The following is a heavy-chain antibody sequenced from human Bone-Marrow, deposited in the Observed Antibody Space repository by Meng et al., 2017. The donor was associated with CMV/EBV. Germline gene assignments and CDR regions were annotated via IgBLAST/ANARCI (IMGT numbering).Heavy chain of an antibody. CDR1: GDSVSSNSAA. V-gene: IGHV6-1*01. Sequence: SETLSLTCAISGDSVSSNSAAWNWIRQSPSRGLEWLGRTYYRSKWYNDYAVSVKSRITINPDTSKNQFSLQLNSVTPDDTAVYYCARDLGGGYSRYYYYGMDVWGQGTTVTVSS. J-gene: IGHJ6*02. D-gene: IGHD6-13*01. CDR2: TYYRSKWYN. CDR3: ARDLGGGYSRYYYYGMDV.